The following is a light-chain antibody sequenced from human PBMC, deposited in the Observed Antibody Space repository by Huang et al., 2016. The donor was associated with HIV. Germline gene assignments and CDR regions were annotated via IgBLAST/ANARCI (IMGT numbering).Light chain of an antibody. CDR3: QQSHSLPPA. CDR2: GSS. V-gene: IGKV1-39*01. J-gene: IGKJ3*01. CDR1: QTIGTY. Sequence: DVQMTQSPSSLSASVGERVTIACRASQTIGTYLHWYQQKPGKVPSLLSYGSSNLHSWVPSRFSGSGSGTDFTLTISSLQPEDFATYYCQQSHSLPPAFGPGTIVDFE.